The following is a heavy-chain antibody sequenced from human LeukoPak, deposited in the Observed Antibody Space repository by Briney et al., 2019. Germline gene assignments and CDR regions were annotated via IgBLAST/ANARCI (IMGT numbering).Heavy chain of an antibody. CDR3: TRHPTPMVRGVTFDY. D-gene: IGHD3-10*01. Sequence: GSLRLSCTASGFTFGDYAMSWFRQAPGKGLEWVGFIRSKAYGGTTEYAASVKGRFTISRDDSKSIAYLQMNSLKTEDTAVYYCTRHPTPMVRGVTFDYWGQGTLVTVSS. J-gene: IGHJ4*02. CDR2: IRSKAYGGTT. CDR1: GFTFGDYA. V-gene: IGHV3-49*03.